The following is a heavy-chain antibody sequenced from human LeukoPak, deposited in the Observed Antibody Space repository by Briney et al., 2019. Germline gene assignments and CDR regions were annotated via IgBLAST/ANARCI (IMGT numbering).Heavy chain of an antibody. D-gene: IGHD5-18*01. CDR3: ARGGQLWLMFERFRNNYYYYYMDV. CDR1: GYTFTGYY. CDR2: INPNSDGT. J-gene: IGHJ6*03. V-gene: IGHV1-2*02. Sequence: VASVKVSCKASGYTFTGYYMHWVRQAPGQGLEWMGWINPNSDGTNYAQKFQGRVTMTRDTSTSTVYMELSSLRSEDTAVYYCARGGQLWLMFERFRNNYYYYYMDVWGKGTTVTISS.